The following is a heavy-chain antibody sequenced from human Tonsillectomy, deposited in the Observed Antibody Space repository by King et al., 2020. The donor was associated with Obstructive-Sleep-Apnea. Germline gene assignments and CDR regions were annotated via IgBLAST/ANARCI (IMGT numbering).Heavy chain of an antibody. J-gene: IGHJ4*02. CDR2: VSYSGST. CDR1: GGSISNYY. CDR3: ARHRYSGSYYLPYYFDY. D-gene: IGHD1-26*01. Sequence: VQLQESGPGLVKPSETLSLTCTVSGGSISNYYWSWIRQPPGKGLEWIGYVSYSGSTNYNPSLKSRVTISVDTSKNQFSLKLSSVTAADTAVYYCARHRYSGSYYLPYYFDYWGQGTLITVSS. V-gene: IGHV4-59*08.